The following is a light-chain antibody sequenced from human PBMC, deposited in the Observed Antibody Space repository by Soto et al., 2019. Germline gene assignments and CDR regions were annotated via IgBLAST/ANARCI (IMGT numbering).Light chain of an antibody. CDR2: GSS. J-gene: IGKJ3*01. V-gene: IGKV3-20*01. CDR1: ERISSNF. Sequence: VLTQSPGTLSLSPGERATLSCRASERISSNFLAWYQQRPGQAPRLLIYGSSTRASGIPDRFSGSGSGTDFALTISRLEPEDFAVYYYQQYGTSPFTFGPGTTVEIK. CDR3: QQYGTSPFT.